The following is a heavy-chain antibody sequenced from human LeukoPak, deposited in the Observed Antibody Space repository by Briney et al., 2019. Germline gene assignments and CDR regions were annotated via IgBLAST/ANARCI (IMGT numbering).Heavy chain of an antibody. CDR3: ARQTGAYYYYMDV. D-gene: IGHD7-27*01. CDR2: INAGNGNT. J-gene: IGHJ6*03. V-gene: IGHV1-3*03. CDR1: GYTFTSYA. Sequence: ASVKVSCKASGYTFTSYAMHWVRQAPGQRLEWMGWINAGNGNTKYSQEFQGRVTITRDTSKSQFSLKLSSVTAADTAVYYCARQTGAYYYYMDVWGKGTTVTVSS.